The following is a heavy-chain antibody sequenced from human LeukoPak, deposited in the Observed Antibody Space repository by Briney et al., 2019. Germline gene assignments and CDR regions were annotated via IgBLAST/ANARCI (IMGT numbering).Heavy chain of an antibody. D-gene: IGHD3-3*01. CDR2: IYTSGST. CDR3: ARDREFLSYDFWSGYYDY. CDR1: GGSISSYY. Sequence: PSETLSLTCTVSGGSISSYYWSWIRQAAGKGLEWIGRIYTSGSTNYNPSLKSRVTMSVDTSKNQFSLKLSSVTAADTAVYYFARDREFLSYDFWSGYYDYWGQGTLVTVSS. V-gene: IGHV4-4*07. J-gene: IGHJ4*02.